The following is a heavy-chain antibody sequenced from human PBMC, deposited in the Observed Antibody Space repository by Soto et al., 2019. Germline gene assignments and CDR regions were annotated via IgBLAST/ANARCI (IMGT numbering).Heavy chain of an antibody. CDR1: GYSFTSHG. D-gene: IGHD3-10*01. Sequence: QVQLVQSGAEVKKPGASVKVSCKASGYSFTSHGISWVRQAPGQGLEWMGWIRGNSGDTNYAQKLQGRVTVTTDTTTSPGYMELGGLRCQGTAVYYCARMVRGSNIDSCAYMDVWGKWTTVTVSS. J-gene: IGHJ6*03. CDR2: IRGNSGDT. CDR3: ARMVRGSNIDSCAYMDV. V-gene: IGHV1-18*01.